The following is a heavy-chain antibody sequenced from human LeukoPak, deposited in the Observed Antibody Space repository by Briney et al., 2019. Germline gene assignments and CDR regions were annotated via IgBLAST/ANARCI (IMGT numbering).Heavy chain of an antibody. J-gene: IGHJ5*02. D-gene: IGHD2-2*01. V-gene: IGHV3-48*03. Sequence: GGSLRLSCAASGFTFSSYEMNWVRQAPGKGLEWVSYISSSGSTIYYADSVKGRFTISRDNAKNSLYLQMNSLRAEDTAVYYCAREVRYCSSTSCWFDPWGQGTLATVSS. CDR2: ISSSGSTI. CDR1: GFTFSSYE. CDR3: AREVRYCSSTSCWFDP.